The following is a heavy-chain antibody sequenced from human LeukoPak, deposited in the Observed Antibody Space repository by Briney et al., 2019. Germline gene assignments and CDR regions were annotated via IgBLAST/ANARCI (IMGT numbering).Heavy chain of an antibody. D-gene: IGHD1-26*01. CDR2: ISSSGSTI. Sequence: GGSLRLSCAASGFTFSSYEMNWVRQAPGKGLEWVSYISSSGSTIYYADSVKGRFTISRDNAKNSLYPQMNSLRAEDTAVYYCAKRGAEVGATVAPGDYWGQGTLVTVSS. J-gene: IGHJ4*02. CDR1: GFTFSSYE. CDR3: AKRGAEVGATVAPGDY. V-gene: IGHV3-48*03.